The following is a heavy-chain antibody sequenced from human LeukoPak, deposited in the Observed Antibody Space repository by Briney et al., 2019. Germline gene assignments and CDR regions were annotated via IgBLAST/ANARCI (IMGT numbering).Heavy chain of an antibody. CDR3: ARVSLSAGDAFDI. V-gene: IGHV1-18*01. J-gene: IGHJ3*02. CDR1: GYTFTSYG. Sequence: ASLRVSCKASGYTFTSYGISWVRQAPGQGLEWMGWICVYNGNTNYAQKLQRRVTMTTDTSTSTAYMELRSLRSDDTAVYYCARVSLSAGDAFDIWGQGTMVTVSS. D-gene: IGHD6-13*01. CDR2: ICVYNGNT.